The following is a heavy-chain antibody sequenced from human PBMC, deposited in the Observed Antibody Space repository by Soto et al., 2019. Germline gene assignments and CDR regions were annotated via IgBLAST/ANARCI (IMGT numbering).Heavy chain of an antibody. CDR3: AREGIAVAGSIMGQYCMDV. V-gene: IGHV4-39*02. CDR1: RGSSSGRSYC. Sequence: SQTLSLSCTVFRGSSSGRSYCWGWNPKTPGKGREWIGNIYYSGNTYYNPSLKSRVTISVDTSKNQVSLKLNSVTPEDTAVYYCAREGIAVAGSIMGQYCMDVWGEGTTVTVSS. D-gene: IGHD6-19*01. CDR2: IYYSGNT. J-gene: IGHJ6*04.